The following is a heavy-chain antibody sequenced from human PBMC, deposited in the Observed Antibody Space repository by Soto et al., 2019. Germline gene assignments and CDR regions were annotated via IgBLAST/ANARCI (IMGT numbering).Heavy chain of an antibody. CDR2: IYYSGST. CDR3: ARGRGIAVNYYFDY. J-gene: IGHJ4*02. Sequence: LSLTCTVSGGSISSSSYYWGWIRQPPGKGLEWIGSIYYSGSTYYNPSLKSRVTISVDTSKNQFSLKLSSVTAADTAVYYCARGRGIAVNYYFDYWGQGTLVTVSS. D-gene: IGHD6-19*01. V-gene: IGHV4-39*01. CDR1: GGSISSSSYY.